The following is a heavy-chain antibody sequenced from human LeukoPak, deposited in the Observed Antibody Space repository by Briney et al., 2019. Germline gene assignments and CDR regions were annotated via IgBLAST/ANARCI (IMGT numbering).Heavy chain of an antibody. Sequence: GGSLRLSCAASGFTFNSYAMYWFRQAPGKGLEWVSGIFGSGGSAHYADSVKGRFAISRDNSKNRVYLQMNSLRAEDTAVYYCAKTATGYSSGHYPGWPVDYWGQGTLVTVSS. CDR3: AKTATGYSSGHYPGWPVDY. V-gene: IGHV3-23*01. CDR1: GFTFNSYA. D-gene: IGHD6-19*01. CDR2: IFGSGGSA. J-gene: IGHJ4*02.